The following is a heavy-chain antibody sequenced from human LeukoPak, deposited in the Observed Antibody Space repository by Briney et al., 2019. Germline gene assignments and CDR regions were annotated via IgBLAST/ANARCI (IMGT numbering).Heavy chain of an antibody. D-gene: IGHD2-15*01. V-gene: IGHV1-69*13. CDR2: IIPIFGTA. Sequence: GASVNVSCKASGGTFSNYAISWVRQAPGQGLEWMGGIIPIFGTANYAQKFQGRITITADESTSTAYMELSSLRSEDTAVYYCAGLVAATQDYWGQGTLVTVSS. J-gene: IGHJ4*02. CDR3: AGLVAATQDY. CDR1: GGTFSNYA.